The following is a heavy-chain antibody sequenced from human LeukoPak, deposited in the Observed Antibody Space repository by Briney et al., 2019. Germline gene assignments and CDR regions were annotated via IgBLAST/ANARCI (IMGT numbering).Heavy chain of an antibody. CDR3: ARAGELRYMDV. Sequence: GGSLRLSCTVSGFTLSSYEMSWIRQAPGKGLEWVSSIDYSGGSSYYADSVKGRFTISRDNAKNSLFLQMNSLRADDTAIYYCARAGELRYMDVWGKGTAVTVSS. CDR1: GFTLSSYE. D-gene: IGHD3-16*01. V-gene: IGHV3-48*03. J-gene: IGHJ6*03. CDR2: IDYSGGSS.